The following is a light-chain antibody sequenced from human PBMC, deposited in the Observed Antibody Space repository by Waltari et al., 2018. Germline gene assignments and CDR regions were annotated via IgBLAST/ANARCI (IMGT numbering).Light chain of an antibody. Sequence: QSVLTQPPPASGTPGQRVSSSCSGPYSNTGSNIVTWYQQLPGTAPKLLIYSNAYRPSGVPDRFSGSKSGTSASLAISGLQSEDEAEYYCATWDDRLTGVVFGGGTRVTVL. V-gene: IGLV1-44*01. J-gene: IGLJ2*01. CDR2: SNA. CDR1: YSNTGSNI. CDR3: ATWDDRLTGVV.